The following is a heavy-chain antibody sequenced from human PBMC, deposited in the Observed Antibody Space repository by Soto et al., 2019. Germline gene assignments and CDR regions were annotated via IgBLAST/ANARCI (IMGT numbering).Heavy chain of an antibody. CDR3: AKGGGSCCFGN. CDR1: GFTFSTYA. CDR2: ISGSGGNST. V-gene: IGHV3-23*01. Sequence: EVQLLESGGGLVQPGGSLRLSCAASGFTFSTYAMSWVRQAPGKGLEWVSAISGSGGNSTFYGDSVKGRFTISRDNSRDTLYLQMSRLGGEDTVVYYCAKGGGSCCFGNWGEGSLVTVSS. J-gene: IGHJ4*02. D-gene: IGHD2-15*01.